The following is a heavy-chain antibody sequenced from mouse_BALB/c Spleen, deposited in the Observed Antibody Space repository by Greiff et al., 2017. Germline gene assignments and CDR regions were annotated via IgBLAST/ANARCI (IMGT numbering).Heavy chain of an antibody. Sequence: EVKLMESGGGLVQPGGSRKLSCAASGFTFSSFGMHWVRQAPEKGLEWVAYISSGSSTIYYADTVKGRFTISRDNPKNTLFLQMTSLRSEDTAMYYCARSGYYGGFAYWGQGTLVTVSA. V-gene: IGHV5-17*02. CDR2: ISSGSSTI. CDR3: ARSGYYGGFAY. CDR1: GFTFSSFG. J-gene: IGHJ3*01. D-gene: IGHD1-1*01.